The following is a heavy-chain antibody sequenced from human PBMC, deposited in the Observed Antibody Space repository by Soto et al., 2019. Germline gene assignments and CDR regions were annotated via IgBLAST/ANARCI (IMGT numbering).Heavy chain of an antibody. CDR3: ARVSDPPVPLIPPNWFDP. CDR1: GGSISSGGYY. J-gene: IGHJ5*02. Sequence: PSETLSLTCTVSGGSISSGGYYWSWIRQHPGKGLEWIGYIYYSGSTYYNPSLKSRVTISVDTSKNQFSLKLSSVTAADTAVYYCARVSDPPVPLIPPNWFDPWGQGTLVTVSS. CDR2: IYYSGST. D-gene: IGHD2-2*01. V-gene: IGHV4-31*03.